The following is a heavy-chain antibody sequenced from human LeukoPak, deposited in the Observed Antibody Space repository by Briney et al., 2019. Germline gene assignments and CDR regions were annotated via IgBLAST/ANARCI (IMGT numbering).Heavy chain of an antibody. J-gene: IGHJ2*01. CDR3: ARLKLGAYFDL. CDR2: IYYSGST. V-gene: IGHV4-59*08. Sequence: SETLSLTCTVSGGSVSNYYWSWIRQPAGEGLEWIGYIYYSGSTNYNPSLKSRVTISVDTSKNQFSLKLSSVTAADTAVYYCARLKLGAYFDLWGRGTLVTVSS. D-gene: IGHD3-16*01. CDR1: GGSVSNYY.